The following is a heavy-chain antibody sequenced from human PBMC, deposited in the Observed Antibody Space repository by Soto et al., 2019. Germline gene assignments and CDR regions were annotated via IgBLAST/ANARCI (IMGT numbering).Heavy chain of an antibody. CDR3: AKEAYIAEAGLFDY. CDR2: ISGSSSTI. D-gene: IGHD6-19*01. CDR1: GFTFNSYS. Sequence: GGSLRLSCAASGFTFNSYSMNWVRQAPGKGLEWVSYISGSSSTIYYADSVKGRFTISRDNTKNTLYLQMNSLRAEDTAVYYCAKEAYIAEAGLFDYWGQGTLVTVSS. V-gene: IGHV3-48*01. J-gene: IGHJ4*02.